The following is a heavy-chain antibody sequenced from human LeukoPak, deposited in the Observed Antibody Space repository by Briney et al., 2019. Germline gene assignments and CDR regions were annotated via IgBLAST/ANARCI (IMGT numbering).Heavy chain of an antibody. J-gene: IGHJ4*02. CDR2: IYYSGST. Sequence: SETLSLTCTVSGGSISSYYWSWIRQPPGKGLEWIGYIYYSGSTNYNPSLKSRVTMSVDTSKNQFSLKLSSVTAADTAVYYCAREGRYYYDSSGHYFDWGQGTLVTVSS. CDR1: GGSISSYY. CDR3: AREGRYYYDSSGHYFD. V-gene: IGHV4-59*12. D-gene: IGHD3-22*01.